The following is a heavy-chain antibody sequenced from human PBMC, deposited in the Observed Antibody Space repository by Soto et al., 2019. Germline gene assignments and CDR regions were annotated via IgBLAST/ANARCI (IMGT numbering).Heavy chain of an antibody. D-gene: IGHD6-6*01. CDR2: IKQDGSQK. Sequence: GGSLRLSCAASGFTFSSYWMSWVRQAPGKGLEWVANIKQDGSQKYYVDSAKGRFTISRDNAKNSVFLQMNSLRAEDTAVYYCARIGYSSSCFDYWGQGSPVTVSS. CDR1: GFTFSSYW. CDR3: ARIGYSSSCFDY. J-gene: IGHJ4*02. V-gene: IGHV3-7*01.